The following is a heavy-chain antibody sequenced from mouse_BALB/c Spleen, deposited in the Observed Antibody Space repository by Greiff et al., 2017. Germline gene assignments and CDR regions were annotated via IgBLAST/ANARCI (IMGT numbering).Heavy chain of an antibody. CDR3: ARATMITYWYFDV. Sequence: DLVKPGASVKLSRKASGYTFTSYWINWIKQRPGQGLEWIGRIAPGSGSTYYNEMFKGKATLTVDTSSSTAYIQLSSLSSEDSAVYFCARATMITYWYFDVWGAGTTVTVSS. V-gene: IGHV1S41*01. CDR1: GYTFTSYW. J-gene: IGHJ1*01. CDR2: IAPGSGST. D-gene: IGHD2-4*01.